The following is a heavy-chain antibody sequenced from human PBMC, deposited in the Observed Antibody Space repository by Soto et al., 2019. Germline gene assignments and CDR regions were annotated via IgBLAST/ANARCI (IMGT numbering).Heavy chain of an antibody. Sequence: EVHVVESGGGLVQPGGSLKISCAASGFTFSSFWMSWVRQAPGKGLEWVANIKGDGSEKYYVDSVKGRFTISRDNAENTLYLEMNSLRGEDTALYYCAAGFPPDYWGQGTLVTVSS. CDR3: AAGFPPDY. J-gene: IGHJ4*02. D-gene: IGHD3-10*01. CDR1: GFTFSSFW. V-gene: IGHV3-7*01. CDR2: IKGDGSEK.